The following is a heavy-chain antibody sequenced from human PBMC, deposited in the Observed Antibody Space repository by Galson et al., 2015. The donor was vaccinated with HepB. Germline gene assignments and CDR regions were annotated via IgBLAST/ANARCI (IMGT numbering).Heavy chain of an antibody. CDR1: GFTFSNYA. CDR2: ISARDGST. Sequence: SLRLSCAASGFTFSNYAMTWVRQAPGKGLEFVSTISARDGSTHSADSVRGRFTISKDNSKNTVYLQMHSLRAEDTAVYYCAKPHYYDSRGSFDYWGQGTLVTVSS. V-gene: IGHV3-23*01. J-gene: IGHJ4*02. D-gene: IGHD3-22*01. CDR3: AKPHYYDSRGSFDY.